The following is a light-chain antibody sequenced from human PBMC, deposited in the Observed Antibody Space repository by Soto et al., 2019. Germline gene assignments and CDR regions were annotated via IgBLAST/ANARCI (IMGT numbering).Light chain of an antibody. CDR2: DVS. CDR1: SADVGGYNY. V-gene: IGLV2-14*01. Sequence: QSVLTQPAPVSGSPGQSITISCTGTSADVGGYNYVSWYQQHPGKAPKLWISDVSNRPSGVSFRFSGSKSGNTASLIISGLKAEDEAEYYCTSYTGGPTRCLFGTGTMLTDL. CDR3: TSYTGGPTRCL. J-gene: IGLJ1*01.